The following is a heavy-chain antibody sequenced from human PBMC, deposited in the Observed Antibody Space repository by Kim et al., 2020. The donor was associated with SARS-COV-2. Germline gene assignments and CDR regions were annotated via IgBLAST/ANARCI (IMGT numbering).Heavy chain of an antibody. J-gene: IGHJ4*02. V-gene: IGHV4-39*07. CDR3: ARASGYGSGGYYFDY. D-gene: IGHD3-10*01. Sequence: PSRKSRVTRSVDTSKNQFSLKLSSVTAADTAVYYCARASGYGSGGYYFDYWGQGTLVTVSS.